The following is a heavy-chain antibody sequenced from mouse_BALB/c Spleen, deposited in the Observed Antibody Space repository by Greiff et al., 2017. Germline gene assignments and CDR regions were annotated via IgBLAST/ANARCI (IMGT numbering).Heavy chain of an antibody. CDR1: GFTFSSFG. CDR3: ARDVYYYAMDY. CDR2: ISSGSSTI. Sequence: EVKLVESGGGLVQPGGSRKLSCAASGFTFSSFGLHWVRQSPEKGLEWVAYISSGSSTIYYADTVKGRFTISRDNPKNTLFLHMTSLRSEDTAMYYCARDVYYYAMDYWGQGTSVTVSS. V-gene: IGHV5-17*02. J-gene: IGHJ4*01.